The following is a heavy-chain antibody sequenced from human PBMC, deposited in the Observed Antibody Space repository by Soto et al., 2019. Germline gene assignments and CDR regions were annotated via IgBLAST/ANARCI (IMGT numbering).Heavy chain of an antibody. CDR2: INSDGSST. V-gene: IGHV3-74*01. D-gene: IGHD2-15*01. CDR1: GFTFSSYW. J-gene: IGHJ4*02. CDR3: ARDTLFTAATVVY. Sequence: EVQLVESGGGLVQPGGSLRLSCAASGFTFSSYWMHWVRQAPGKWLVWVSRINSDGSSTSYADSVKGRFTISRDNAKNTMYLQMNSLRAEYTAVYYCARDTLFTAATVVYWGQGTLVTVSS.